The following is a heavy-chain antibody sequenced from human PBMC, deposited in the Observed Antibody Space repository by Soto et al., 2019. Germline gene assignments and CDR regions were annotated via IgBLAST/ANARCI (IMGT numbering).Heavy chain of an antibody. CDR1: GGSVSSGSYY. Sequence: PSETLSLTCTVSGGSVSSGSYYWSWIRQPPGKGLEWIGYIYYSGSTNYNPSLKSRVTISVATSKTQFSLKLSSVTAADTAVYYCASRVEKPETITMVRGVMVDYWGQGTLVTVSS. CDR2: IYYSGST. CDR3: ASRVEKPETITMVRGVMVDY. J-gene: IGHJ4*02. D-gene: IGHD3-10*01. V-gene: IGHV4-61*01.